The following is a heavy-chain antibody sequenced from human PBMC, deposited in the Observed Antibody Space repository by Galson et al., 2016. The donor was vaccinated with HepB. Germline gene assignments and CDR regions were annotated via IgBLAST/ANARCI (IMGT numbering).Heavy chain of an antibody. CDR3: VRSLRAAAAPDY. D-gene: IGHD6-13*01. Sequence: SLRLSCAASGFTVSTNYMTWVRQAPGKGLEWVSTIYAGGSSYYADSVEGRFTISRDNSKNTLYLQMNTLRAEDTAAYYCVRSLRAAAAPDYWGQGTPVTVSS. CDR2: IYAGGSS. CDR1: GFTVSTNY. J-gene: IGHJ4*02. V-gene: IGHV3-66*01.